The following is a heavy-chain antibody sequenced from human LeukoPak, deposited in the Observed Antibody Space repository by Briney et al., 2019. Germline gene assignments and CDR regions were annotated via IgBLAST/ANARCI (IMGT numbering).Heavy chain of an antibody. J-gene: IGHJ4*02. CDR3: ARDMGLELRTDGGSSFDY. CDR1: GFTFSSYA. Sequence: PGRSLRLSCAASGFTFSSYAMTWVRQSPGKGLEWVSSISGRGGSTDYADSVKGRFTISRDNSKNTLYLQMNSLRAEDTAVYYCARDMGLELRTDGGSSFDYWGREPWPPSPQ. D-gene: IGHD1-7*01. V-gene: IGHV3-23*01. CDR2: ISGRGGST.